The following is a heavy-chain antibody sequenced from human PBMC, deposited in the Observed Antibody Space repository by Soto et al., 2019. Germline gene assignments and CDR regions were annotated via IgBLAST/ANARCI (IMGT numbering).Heavy chain of an antibody. Sequence: QVQLQESGPGLVKPSQTLSLTCTVSGGSISSGGYYWSWIRQHPGKGLEWIGYIYYSGSTYYNPSLKSRVTISVDTSKNQFSLKLSSVTAADTAVYYCARWTVATISNWFDPWGQGTLVTVSS. V-gene: IGHV4-31*03. CDR1: GGSISSGGYY. CDR2: IYYSGST. J-gene: IGHJ5*02. CDR3: ARWTVATISNWFDP. D-gene: IGHD5-12*01.